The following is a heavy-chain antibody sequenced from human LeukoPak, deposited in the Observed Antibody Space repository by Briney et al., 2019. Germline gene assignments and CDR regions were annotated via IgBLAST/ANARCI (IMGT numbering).Heavy chain of an antibody. Sequence: SETLSLTCTVSGGSISSYYWNWIRQPPGKGLEWIGYIYYSGSTNYNPSLKSRVTISVDTSKNQFSLKLSSVTAADTAVYYCARHVRQYCGGDCYTLHYYYYGMDVWGQGTTVTVSS. D-gene: IGHD2-21*02. CDR1: GGSISSYY. J-gene: IGHJ6*02. V-gene: IGHV4-59*08. CDR3: ARHVRQYCGGDCYTLHYYYYGMDV. CDR2: IYYSGST.